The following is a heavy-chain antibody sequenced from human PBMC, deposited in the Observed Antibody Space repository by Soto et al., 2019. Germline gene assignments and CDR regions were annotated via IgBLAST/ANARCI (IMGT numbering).Heavy chain of an antibody. D-gene: IGHD2-15*01. V-gene: IGHV4-59*08. CDR2: IYFGGTT. Sequence: QVQLQESGPGLVKPSETLSLTCTVSGGSISPYYWSWIRQPPGKGLEWIGYIYFGGTTKYNPSLKSRVSMSVETSKNQVSLKLTSVTDADTAVYYCERLGGFFQALDSWGQGTLVTVSS. CDR1: GGSISPYY. J-gene: IGHJ4*02. CDR3: ERLGGFFQALDS.